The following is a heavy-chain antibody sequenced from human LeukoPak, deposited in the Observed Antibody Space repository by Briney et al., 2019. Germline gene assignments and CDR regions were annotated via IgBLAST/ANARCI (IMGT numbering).Heavy chain of an antibody. CDR1: GLPFTLAW. J-gene: IGHJ5*02. D-gene: IGHD5-12*01. CDR3: SWASSPYHYAPGS. CDR2: IKSEGSGGTT. V-gene: IGHV3-15*01. Sequence: GGSLRLSCAVSGLPFTLAWMTWVRQAPGKGLEWVARIKSEGSGGTTDYAAPVKGRFIISRDDSKNTIHLQMNSLKTDDTGVYYCSWASSPYHYAPGSWGLGTLVTVSS.